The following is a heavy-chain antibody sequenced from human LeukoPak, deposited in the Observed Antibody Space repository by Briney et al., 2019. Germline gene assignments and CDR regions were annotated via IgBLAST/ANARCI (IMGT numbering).Heavy chain of an antibody. CDR2: ISSSSSYI. J-gene: IGHJ4*02. Sequence: GGSLRLSCAASGFTFSSCSMNWVRQAPREELEWVSSISSSSSYIYYADSVKGRFTISRDNAKNSLYLQMNSLRAEDTAVYYCARDAPPSSLDYWGQGTLVTVSS. CDR3: ARDAPPSSLDY. V-gene: IGHV3-21*01. CDR1: GFTFSSCS.